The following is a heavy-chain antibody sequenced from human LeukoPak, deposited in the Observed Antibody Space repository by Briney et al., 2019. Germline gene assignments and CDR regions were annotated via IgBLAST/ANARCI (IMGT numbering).Heavy chain of an antibody. D-gene: IGHD6-13*01. CDR3: ATRTIAVAGTNWFDP. Sequence: SETLSLTCAVYGGSFSGYYWSWMRQPPGKGLEWIGEINHSGSTNYYPSLKSRVTISVDTSKNQFSLELSSVTAADTAVYYCATRTIAVAGTNWFDPGGQGTLVTVSS. J-gene: IGHJ5*02. CDR2: INHSGST. V-gene: IGHV4-34*01. CDR1: GGSFSGYY.